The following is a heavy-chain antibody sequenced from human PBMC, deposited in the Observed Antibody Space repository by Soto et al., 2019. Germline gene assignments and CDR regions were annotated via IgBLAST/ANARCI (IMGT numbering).Heavy chain of an antibody. D-gene: IGHD6-6*01. CDR3: TKSSGGSSSVGMDY. Sequence: PEVSRRLSGAGSGFIFKNYALNWVRQAPGKGLDWVASITRDGYNKYYADSVKGRFTISRDNSRDTLSLQMTALTIEDSSVYYCTKSSGGSSSVGMDYWGQGTRVTVSS. CDR2: ITRDGYNK. CDR1: GFIFKNYA. V-gene: IGHV3-30*04. J-gene: IGHJ4*02.